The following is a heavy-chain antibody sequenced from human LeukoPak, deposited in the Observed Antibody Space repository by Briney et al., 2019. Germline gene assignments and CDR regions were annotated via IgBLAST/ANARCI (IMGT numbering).Heavy chain of an antibody. CDR3: ARRNYYDSTGYYNN. CDR2: IHQSGST. Sequence: PSGTLSLTCAVSGGSISSDNWWSWVRQPPGKGLEWVGEIHQSGSTNYNPSLKSRVTITVDKSKSQFSLKLGSVTAADTDVYYCARRNYYDSTGYYNNWGRGTLVTVSS. D-gene: IGHD3-22*01. CDR1: GGSISSDNW. V-gene: IGHV4-4*02. J-gene: IGHJ4*02.